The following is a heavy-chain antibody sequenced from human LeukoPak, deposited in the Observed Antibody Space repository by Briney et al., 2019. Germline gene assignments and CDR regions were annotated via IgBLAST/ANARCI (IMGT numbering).Heavy chain of an antibody. V-gene: IGHV3-23*01. CDR1: GFTFRNFA. Sequence: GGSLRLSCTASGFTFRNFAMGWVRQSPGKGLEWVSVISAGDGDNPYYADSVKGRFSISRDNSNYTLHLQMNSLRVEDTAVFYCAKFKGHYYYDSSGFCDNWGQGTLVTVSS. CDR2: ISAGDGDNP. J-gene: IGHJ4*02. D-gene: IGHD3-22*01. CDR3: AKFKGHYYYDSSGFCDN.